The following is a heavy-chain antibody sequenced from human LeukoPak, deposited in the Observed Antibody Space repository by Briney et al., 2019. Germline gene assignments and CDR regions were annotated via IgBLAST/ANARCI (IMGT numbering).Heavy chain of an antibody. D-gene: IGHD1-26*01. V-gene: IGHV4-39*01. Sequence: SETLSLTCTVSGGSISSSSYYWGWIRQPPGTGLEWIGSIYYSGSTYYNPSLKSRVTISVDTSKNQFSLKLSSVTAADTAVCCCARGELNWFDPWGQGTLVTVSS. CDR3: ARGELNWFDP. J-gene: IGHJ5*02. CDR2: IYYSGST. CDR1: GGSISSSSYY.